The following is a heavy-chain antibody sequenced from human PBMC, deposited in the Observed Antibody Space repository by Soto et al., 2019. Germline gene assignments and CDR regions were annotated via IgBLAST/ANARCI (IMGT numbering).Heavy chain of an antibody. V-gene: IGHV1-8*01. CDR1: GYTFTNYN. J-gene: IGHJ6*03. CDR2: MNPKTGNT. D-gene: IGHD6-25*01. Sequence: QEQLVQSGAEVKKPGAPVKVSCKASGYTFTNYNINWVRQATGQGLEWMGRMNPKTGNTGYAEKFQGRVTMTRNSSINTAFMELSGLRSEDTAVYYCAREAASDPSFYYHYMDVWGKGTTVTVSS. CDR3: AREAASDPSFYYHYMDV.